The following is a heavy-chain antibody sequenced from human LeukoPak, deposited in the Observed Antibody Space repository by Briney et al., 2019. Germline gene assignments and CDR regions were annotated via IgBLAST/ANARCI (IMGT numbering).Heavy chain of an antibody. D-gene: IGHD5-18*01. V-gene: IGHV1-18*01. Sequence: ASVKVSCKASGYTFTSFGISWVRQASGQGLEWMGWISAYNGNTNYVQKFQGRVTMTTDISTSTAYMELRSLRSDDTAVFYCVRDLGVDTSMIFFDYWGQGTLVTVSS. J-gene: IGHJ4*02. CDR3: VRDLGVDTSMIFFDY. CDR2: ISAYNGNT. CDR1: GYTFTSFG.